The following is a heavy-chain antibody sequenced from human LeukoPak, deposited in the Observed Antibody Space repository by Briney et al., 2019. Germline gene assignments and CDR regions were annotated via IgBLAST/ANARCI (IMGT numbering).Heavy chain of an antibody. D-gene: IGHD2-2*01. Sequence: LAGGPLRLSCTVSGFTFGDYAMSWFRQAPGKGLEWVGFIRSKAFGGTTQYAPSVKGRFTISIDDSKSIAYLQMNSLKTEDTAVYYCTRPGSHCTSTSCPEYFQHWGQGTLVTVSS. CDR2: IRSKAFGGTT. CDR3: TRPGSHCTSTSCPEYFQH. J-gene: IGHJ1*01. V-gene: IGHV3-49*03. CDR1: GFTFGDYA.